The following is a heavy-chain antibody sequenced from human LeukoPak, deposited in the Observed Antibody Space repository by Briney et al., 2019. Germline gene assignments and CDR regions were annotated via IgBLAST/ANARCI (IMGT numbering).Heavy chain of an antibody. CDR2: INHSGST. J-gene: IGHJ3*02. CDR1: GGSFSGHY. D-gene: IGHD3-10*01. CDR3: ASPRSDFRDAFDI. V-gene: IGHV4-34*01. Sequence: SETLSLTCAVYGGSFSGHYWSWIRQPPGKGLEWIGEINHSGSTNYNPSLKGRVTISVDTSKNQFSLKLSSVTAADTAVYYCASPRSDFRDAFDIWGQGTMVTVSS.